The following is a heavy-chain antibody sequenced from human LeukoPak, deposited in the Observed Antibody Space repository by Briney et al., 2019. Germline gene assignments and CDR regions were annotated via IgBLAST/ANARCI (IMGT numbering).Heavy chain of an antibody. Sequence: ASVKVSCKASGGTFSRYAISWVRQAPGQGLEWMGGIIPIFGTPSYAQEFQGRVTITTDESTSTAYMELSSLRSEDTAVYYCARATTVVTPLNWFDPWGQGTLVTVSS. CDR3: ARATTVVTPLNWFDP. V-gene: IGHV1-69*05. D-gene: IGHD4-23*01. J-gene: IGHJ5*02. CDR2: IIPIFGTP. CDR1: GGTFSRYA.